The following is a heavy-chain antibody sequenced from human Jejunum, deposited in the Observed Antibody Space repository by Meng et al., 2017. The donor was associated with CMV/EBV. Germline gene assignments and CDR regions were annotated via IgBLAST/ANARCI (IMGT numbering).Heavy chain of an antibody. Sequence: TFTDHAMHWVRPAPGKGLEWVSSINWIGNHIGFADSVKGRFSIYRDNAKNTLSLEMNNLRPEDTALYYCVKDSYSSSAYEASFDYWGQGTLVTVSS. CDR1: TFTDHA. D-gene: IGHD6-13*01. CDR3: VKDSYSSSAYEASFDY. CDR2: INWIGNHI. J-gene: IGHJ4*02. V-gene: IGHV3-9*01.